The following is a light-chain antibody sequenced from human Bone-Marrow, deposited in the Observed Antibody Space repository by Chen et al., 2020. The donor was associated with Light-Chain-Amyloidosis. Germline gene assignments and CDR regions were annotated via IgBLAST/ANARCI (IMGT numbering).Light chain of an antibody. Sequence: NFILTQDHSVSESPGKTVTISCTRSSGDIATNYVQWYQQRPGSAPTTVIYENELRPSGVPARFSGTIDTSSSSASLPISGLETEDEADYYCQSYATNTWIFGGGTHLTVL. J-gene: IGLJ3*02. CDR3: QSYATNTWI. CDR1: SGDIATNY. CDR2: ENE. V-gene: IGLV6-57*03.